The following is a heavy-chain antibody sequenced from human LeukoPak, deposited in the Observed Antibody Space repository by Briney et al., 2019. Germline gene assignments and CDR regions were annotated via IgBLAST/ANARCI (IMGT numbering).Heavy chain of an antibody. CDR2: IWYDGSNK. CDR3: AKGPVTVNYYYMDV. D-gene: IGHD5-18*01. V-gene: IGHV3-33*08. J-gene: IGHJ6*03. Sequence: GGSLRLSCAASGFTFSSYSMNWVRQAPGKGLEWVAVIWYDGSNKYYADSVKGRFTISRDNSKNTLYLQMNSLRAEDTAVYYCAKGPVTVNYYYMDVWSKGTTVTVSS. CDR1: GFTFSSYS.